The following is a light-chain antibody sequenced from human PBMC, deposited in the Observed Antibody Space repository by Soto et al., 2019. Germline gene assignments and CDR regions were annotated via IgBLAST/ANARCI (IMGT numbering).Light chain of an antibody. CDR2: AAS. J-gene: IGKJ5*01. V-gene: IGKV1-39*01. CDR3: QQSYSPPPIT. Sequence: DIHMTQSPSSLSASLGDRVTITFRASQTISNYLNWYQKKPGKAPKLLIYAASSLQRGVPSRFSGSGSGTDFTLTIGSLQPEDFATYYCQQSYSPPPITFGQGTRLEI. CDR1: QTISNY.